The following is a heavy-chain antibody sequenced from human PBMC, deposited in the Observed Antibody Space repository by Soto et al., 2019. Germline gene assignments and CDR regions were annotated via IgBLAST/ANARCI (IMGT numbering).Heavy chain of an antibody. V-gene: IGHV3-23*01. CDR1: GVPYTKYA. CDR2: PSGNGDYT. J-gene: IGHJ6*02. CDR3: AKESKSVEVSASRVYGMDV. Sequence: GRPLTPSCAADGVPYTKYAMTWPRQATGHGLDCVDTPSGNGDYTYAAESVKGRFRVSGDNSKTALFLEISSLRAEDTAIYDWAKESKSVEVSASRVYGMDVWGQGT. D-gene: IGHD2-2*01.